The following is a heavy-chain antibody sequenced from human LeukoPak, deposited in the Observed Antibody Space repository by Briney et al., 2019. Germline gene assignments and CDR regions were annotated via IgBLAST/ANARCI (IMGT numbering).Heavy chain of an antibody. V-gene: IGHV4-39*07. D-gene: IGHD2-15*01. CDR2: IYYSGST. CDR3: ARGDPGYCSGDTCYGYHALEV. J-gene: IGHJ3*01. Sequence: SETLSLTCTVSGGSISSSSYYWGWIRQPPGKGLEWIGSIYYSGSTYYNPSLKSRVTISVDTSKNQFSLKLSSVTAADTAVYYCARGDPGYCSGDTCYGYHALEVWGQGTMVTVS. CDR1: GGSISSSSYY.